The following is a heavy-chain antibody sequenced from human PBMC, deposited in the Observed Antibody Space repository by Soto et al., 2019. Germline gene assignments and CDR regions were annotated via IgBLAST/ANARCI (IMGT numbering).Heavy chain of an antibody. Sequence: PGGSLRLSCAASGFGCSGYTMNWVHQAQGKGLEWISGINGGGGTTYYADSVKGRFTISRDDSKNILYLQMNSPRAEDTAIYYCAKDRHPDGIWTFDYWGRGTLVTVSS. V-gene: IGHV3-23*01. CDR1: GFGCSGYT. D-gene: IGHD3-9*01. J-gene: IGHJ4*02. CDR3: AKDRHPDGIWTFDY. CDR2: INGGGGTT.